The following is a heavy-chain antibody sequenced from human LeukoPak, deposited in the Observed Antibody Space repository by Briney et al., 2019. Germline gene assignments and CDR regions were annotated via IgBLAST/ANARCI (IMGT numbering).Heavy chain of an antibody. CDR2: INPNSGGT. V-gene: IGHV1-2*02. CDR3: ARDALLWFGEGGWFDP. Sequence: ASVKVSCKASGYTFTGYYMHWVRQAPGQGLEWMGGINPNSGGTNYAQKFQGRVTMTRDTSISTAYMELSRLRSDDTAVYYCARDALLWFGEGGWFDPWGQGTLVTVSS. CDR1: GYTFTGYY. J-gene: IGHJ5*02. D-gene: IGHD3-10*01.